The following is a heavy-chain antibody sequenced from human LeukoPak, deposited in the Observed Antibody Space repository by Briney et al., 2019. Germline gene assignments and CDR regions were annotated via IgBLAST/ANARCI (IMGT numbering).Heavy chain of an antibody. CDR1: GFTFSSYW. V-gene: IGHV3-7*01. CDR3: ARGAY. J-gene: IGHJ4*02. CDR2: IKQDGSEK. Sequence: GGSLRLSCAASGFTFSSYWTNWVRQAPGKGLEWVANIKQDGSEKYYVDSVKGRFTISRDNAKNSLYLQMNSLRAEDTAVYYCARGAYWGQGTLVTVSS.